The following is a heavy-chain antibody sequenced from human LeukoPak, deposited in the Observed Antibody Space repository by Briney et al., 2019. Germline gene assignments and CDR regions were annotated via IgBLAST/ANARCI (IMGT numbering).Heavy chain of an antibody. CDR3: AKLTYAGDAFDI. V-gene: IGHV3-23*01. CDR2: ISGSGGST. CDR1: GSTFSSYA. J-gene: IGHJ3*02. Sequence: GGSLRLSCAASGSTFSSYAMSWVRQAPGKGLEWVSAISGSGGSTYYADSVKGRFTISRDNSKNTLYLQMNSLRAEDTAVYYCAKLTYAGDAFDIWGQGTMVTVSS. D-gene: IGHD2-2*01.